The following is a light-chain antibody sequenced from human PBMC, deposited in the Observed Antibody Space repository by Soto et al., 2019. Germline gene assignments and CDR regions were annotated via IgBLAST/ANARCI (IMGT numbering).Light chain of an antibody. J-gene: IGLJ2*01. CDR2: EVS. Sequence: QSALTQPASVSGSPGQSITISCTGTSSEVGGYNYVSWYQQHPGKAPKLMIYEVSNRPSGVSNRFSGSKSGNTASLTISGLEDEEEAAYYCSSYTSSSTVVFGGGTKLTVL. V-gene: IGLV2-14*01. CDR1: SSEVGGYNY. CDR3: SSYTSSSTVV.